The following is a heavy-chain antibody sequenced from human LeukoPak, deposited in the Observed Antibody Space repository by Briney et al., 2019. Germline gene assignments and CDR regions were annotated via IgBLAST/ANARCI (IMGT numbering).Heavy chain of an antibody. CDR2: ISHRGST. Sequence: SETLSLTCTVSGYSISDGYYWGWIRQPPGKGLEWVGSISHRGSTYYNPSLRSRITISLDRSKQKFSLKLTSVTAADTAVYFCARGAEYYAIWRGYAGYSDYWGQGISVTVSS. D-gene: IGHD3-3*01. CDR1: GYSISDGYY. CDR3: ARGAEYYAIWRGYAGYSDY. J-gene: IGHJ4*02. V-gene: IGHV4-38-2*02.